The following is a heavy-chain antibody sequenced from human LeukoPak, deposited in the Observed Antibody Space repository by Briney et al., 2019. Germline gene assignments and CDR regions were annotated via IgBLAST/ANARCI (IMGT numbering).Heavy chain of an antibody. CDR1: GFTFINFG. CDR3: ARDSGDYCFDY. J-gene: IGHJ4*02. CDR2: ISSSSGYI. Sequence: GGSLRLSCAASGFTFINFGMNWVRQAPGKGLEWVASISSSSGYIYYADSVKGRFTISRDNAKNSLYLQMSSLRGEDTALYYCARDSGDYCFDYWGQGALVTVSP. V-gene: IGHV3-21*01. D-gene: IGHD4-17*01.